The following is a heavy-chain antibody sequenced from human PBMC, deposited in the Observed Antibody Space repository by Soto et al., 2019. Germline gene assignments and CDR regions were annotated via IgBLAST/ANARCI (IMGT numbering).Heavy chain of an antibody. CDR1: GLTLSGYA. CDR3: ARRARPDFYYMDV. D-gene: IGHD6-6*01. CDR2: ISSNGVGT. Sequence: EVQLAESGGGLAQPGGSLRLSGAASGLTLSGYAMVWVRQAPGKGQELVSGISSNGVGTYYANSLQGRFTISRDNSKNTVYLQMGSLRPADMAVYYCARRARPDFYYMDVWGKGTTVTVSS. V-gene: IGHV3-64*01. J-gene: IGHJ6*03.